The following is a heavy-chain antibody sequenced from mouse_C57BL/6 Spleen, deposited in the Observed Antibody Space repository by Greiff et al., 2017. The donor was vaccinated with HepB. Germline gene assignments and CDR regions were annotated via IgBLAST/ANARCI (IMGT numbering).Heavy chain of an antibody. V-gene: IGHV1-81*01. Sequence: VQLQQSGAELARPGASVKLSCKASGYTFTNYGIRWVKQRTGQGLEWIGWIYPGSGNTYYNEKFKGKATLTADKSSSTAYMELSSLTSEDSAVYFCARTEDGQALSYAIDYWGQGTSVTVSS. CDR2: IYPGSGNT. J-gene: IGHJ4*01. D-gene: IGHD2-3*01. CDR1: GYTFTNYG. CDR3: ARTEDGQALSYAIDY.